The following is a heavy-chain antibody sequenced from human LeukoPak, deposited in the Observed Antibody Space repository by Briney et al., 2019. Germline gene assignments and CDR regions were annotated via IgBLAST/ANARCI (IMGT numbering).Heavy chain of an antibody. CDR2: IDPNSGGT. J-gene: IGHJ4*02. D-gene: IGHD3-22*01. CDR3: ARDYNYYDRFFDY. CDR1: GYTFTGFH. V-gene: IGHV1-2*02. Sequence: ASVKVSCKASGYTFTGFHVHWVRQAPGQGLEWMGWIDPNSGGTNYAQKFQGRVTMTRDTSISTAYMELSRLRSDDTAVYFCARDYNYYDRFFDYWGQGTLVTVSS.